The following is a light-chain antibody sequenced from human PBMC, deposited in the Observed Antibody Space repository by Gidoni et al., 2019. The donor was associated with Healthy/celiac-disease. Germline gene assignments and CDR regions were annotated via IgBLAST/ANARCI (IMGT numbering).Light chain of an antibody. V-gene: IGKV1-39*01. CDR1: QSISSY. CDR2: AAS. Sequence: DIQLTQFPSSLSASVGDRVTITCRSSQSISSYLNWYQQKPGKAPKLLIYAASSLQSGVPSRFSGSGSGTDFTLTISSLQPEDFATYYCQQSYSTLYTFGQGTKLEIQ. CDR3: QQSYSTLYT. J-gene: IGKJ2*01.